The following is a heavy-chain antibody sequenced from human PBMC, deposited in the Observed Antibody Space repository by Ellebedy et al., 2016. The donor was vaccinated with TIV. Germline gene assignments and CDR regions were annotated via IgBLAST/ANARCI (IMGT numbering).Heavy chain of an antibody. J-gene: IGHJ4*02. D-gene: IGHD1-26*01. CDR3: ARDEGSPVVGAQGPLDH. Sequence: SLKISCSSSGFTFSRHGMHLVRQAPDRGLEWVAVIYCDGTNLHYADSVKRRFTISRDNSMHILYLEMNNVRPEDTATYFCARDEGSPVVGAQGPLDHWGQGTPVYVSS. V-gene: IGHV3-33*01. CDR1: GFTFSRHG. CDR2: IYCDGTNL.